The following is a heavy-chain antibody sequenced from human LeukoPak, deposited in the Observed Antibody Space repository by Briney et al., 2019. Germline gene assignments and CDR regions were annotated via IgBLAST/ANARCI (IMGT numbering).Heavy chain of an antibody. D-gene: IGHD5-18*01. CDR3: ARVADTAMNYFDY. J-gene: IGHJ4*03. CDR2: VYYSGST. CDR1: GASISSGDYY. Sequence: SQTLSLTCTVSGASISSGDYYWSWIRQPPGKGLEWIGDVYYSGSTYYNTSLKSRLTISVDTSKNQFSLKLSSVTAADTAVYYCARVADTAMNYFDYWGKGPWSPSPQ. V-gene: IGHV4-30-4*08.